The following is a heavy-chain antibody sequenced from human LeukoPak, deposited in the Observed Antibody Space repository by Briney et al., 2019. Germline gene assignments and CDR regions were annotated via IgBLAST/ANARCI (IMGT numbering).Heavy chain of an antibody. J-gene: IGHJ6*02. D-gene: IGHD4-17*01. CDR2: INAGNGNT. CDR1: GYTFTIYA. Sequence: GASVKVSCKASGYTFTIYAMHWVRQAPGQRLEWMGWINAGNGNTKYSQKFQGRVTITRDTSASTAYMELSSLRPEDTAVYYSARDLGYGDYVGYGMDVWGQGTTVTVSS. CDR3: ARDLGYGDYVGYGMDV. V-gene: IGHV1-3*01.